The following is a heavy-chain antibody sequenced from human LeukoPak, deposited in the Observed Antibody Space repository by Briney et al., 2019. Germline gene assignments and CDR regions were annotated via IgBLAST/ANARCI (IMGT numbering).Heavy chain of an antibody. Sequence: PGGSLILSCAASGFTFSNYDMHWVRQAPGKGLEWVAFIRYDGSNKYYADSVKGRFTISRDNSKNTLFLQMNSLRAEDTAVYYCAKEPTDFWSGFYFDYWGQGTLVTVSS. CDR3: AKEPTDFWSGFYFDY. CDR2: IRYDGSNK. J-gene: IGHJ4*02. D-gene: IGHD3-3*01. V-gene: IGHV3-30*02. CDR1: GFTFSNYD.